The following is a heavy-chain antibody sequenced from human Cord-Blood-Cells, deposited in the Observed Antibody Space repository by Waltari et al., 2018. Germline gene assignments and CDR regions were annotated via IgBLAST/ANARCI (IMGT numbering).Heavy chain of an antibody. CDR1: GGSFSGYY. J-gene: IGHJ4*02. CDR3: ARVRGVVIAIDY. CDR2: INHSVST. D-gene: IGHD2-21*01. Sequence: QVQLQQWGAGLLKPSETLSLTCAVYGGSFSGYYWSWIRQPPGKGLEWIGEINHSVSTNDNPSLKSRVTISVDTSKNQFSLKLSSVTAADTAVYYCARVRGVVIAIDYWGQGTLVTVSS. V-gene: IGHV4-34*01.